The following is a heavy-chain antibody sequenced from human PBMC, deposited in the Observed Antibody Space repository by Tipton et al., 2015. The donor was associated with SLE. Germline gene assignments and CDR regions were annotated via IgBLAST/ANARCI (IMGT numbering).Heavy chain of an antibody. V-gene: IGHV4-30-2*01. CDR3: ARGRSSSWSYYYYGMDV. D-gene: IGHD6-13*01. J-gene: IGHJ6*02. Sequence: TLPLTCAVSGGSISSGGYSWSWIRQPPGKGLEWIGYIYHSGSTYYNPSLKSRVTISVDRSRNQFSLNLSSVTAADTAVYYCARGRSSSWSYYYYGMDVWGQGTTVTVSS. CDR2: IYHSGST. CDR1: GGSISSGGYS.